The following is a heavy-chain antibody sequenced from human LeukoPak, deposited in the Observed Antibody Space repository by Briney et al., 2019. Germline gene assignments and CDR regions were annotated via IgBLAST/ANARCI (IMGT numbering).Heavy chain of an antibody. J-gene: IGHJ5*02. CDR1: GGAFSSYA. CDR3: ARAGRKDWFDP. V-gene: IGHV1-69*05. Sequence: GASVKVSCKASGGAFSSYAISWVRQAPGQGLEWMGGIIPIFGTTNYAQKFQGRVTITTDESTSTAYMELSRLRSDDTAVYYCARAGRKDWFDPWGQGTLVTVSS. D-gene: IGHD1-26*01. CDR2: IIPIFGTT.